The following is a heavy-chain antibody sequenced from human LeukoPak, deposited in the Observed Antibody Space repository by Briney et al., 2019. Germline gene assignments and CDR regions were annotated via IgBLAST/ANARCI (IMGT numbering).Heavy chain of an antibody. CDR2: IWYDGSNK. J-gene: IGHJ4*02. CDR3: ARRDLGYGDYDLFDY. V-gene: IGHV3-33*01. Sequence: QPGRSLRLSCAASGFTFSSYGMHWVRQAPGKGLEWVAVIWYDGSNKYYADSVKGRFTISRDNSKNTLYLQMNSLRAEDTAVYYCARRDLGYGDYDLFDYWGQGTLVTVSS. D-gene: IGHD4-17*01. CDR1: GFTFSSYG.